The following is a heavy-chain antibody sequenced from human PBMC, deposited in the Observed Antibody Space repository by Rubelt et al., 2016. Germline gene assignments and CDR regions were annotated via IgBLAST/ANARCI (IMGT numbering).Heavy chain of an antibody. CDR2: FDPEDGET. CDR3: ATGIIRLKPFDY. J-gene: IGHJ4*02. D-gene: IGHD2-15*01. CDR1: GYTLTELS. Sequence: QVQLVQSGAEVKKPGASVKVSCKVSGYTLTELSMHWVRQAPGKGLEWMGGFDPEDGETIYAQKFQGRGTMTEDTSTDTAYMELSSLRAEDTAVYYCATGIIRLKPFDYWGQGTLVTVSS. V-gene: IGHV1-24*01.